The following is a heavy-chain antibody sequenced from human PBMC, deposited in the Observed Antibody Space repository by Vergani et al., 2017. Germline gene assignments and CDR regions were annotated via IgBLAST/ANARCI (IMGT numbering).Heavy chain of an antibody. CDR3: ARRGTTVVTGDAFDI. D-gene: IGHD4-23*01. Sequence: EVQLVQSGAEVKKPGESLIISCKGSGYSFTSYWIGWVRQMPGKGLEWMGIIYPGDSDTRYSPSFQCQVTISADKSISTAYLQWSSLKASDTAMYYCARRGTTVVTGDAFDIWGQGTMVTVSS. J-gene: IGHJ3*02. CDR1: GYSFTSYW. CDR2: IYPGDSDT. V-gene: IGHV5-51*01.